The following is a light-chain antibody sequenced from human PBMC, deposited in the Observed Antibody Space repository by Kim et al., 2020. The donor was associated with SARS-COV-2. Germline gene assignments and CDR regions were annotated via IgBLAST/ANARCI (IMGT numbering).Light chain of an antibody. CDR1: KLGDKY. CDR2: QDS. CDR3: QAWDSSRVV. V-gene: IGLV3-1*01. J-gene: IGLJ2*01. Sequence: SYELTQPPSVSVSPGHTASIACSGDKLGDKYACWYQQKPGQSPVLVIYQDSKRPSGIPERFSGSNSGNTATLTISGTQAMDEADYYCQAWDSSRVVFGGGTQLTVL.